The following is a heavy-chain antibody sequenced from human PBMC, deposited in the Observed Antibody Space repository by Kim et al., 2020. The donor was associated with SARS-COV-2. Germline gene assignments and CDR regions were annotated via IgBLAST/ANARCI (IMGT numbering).Heavy chain of an antibody. CDR3: TRDEGYYDFWSGSDAFDI. Sequence: GGSLRLSCTASGFTFGDYAMSWFRQAPGKGLEWVGFIRSKAYGGTTEYAASVKCRFTISRDDSKSIAYLQMNSLKTEDTAVYYCTRDEGYYDFWSGSDAFDIWGQGTMVTVSS. J-gene: IGHJ3*02. CDR1: GFTFGDYA. CDR2: IRSKAYGGTT. V-gene: IGHV3-49*03. D-gene: IGHD3-3*01.